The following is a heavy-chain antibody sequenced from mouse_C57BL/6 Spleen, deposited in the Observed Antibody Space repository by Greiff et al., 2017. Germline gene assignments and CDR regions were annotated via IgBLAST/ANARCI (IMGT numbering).Heavy chain of an antibody. CDR2: INPSNGGT. Sequence: QVQLKQPGTELVKPGASVKLSCKASGYTFTSYWMHWVKQRPGQGLEWIGNINPSNGGTNYNEKFKSKATLTVDKSSSTAYMQLSSLTSEDSAVYYCASGGYGLDSSGYGAMDYWGQGTSVTVSS. CDR1: GYTFTSYW. D-gene: IGHD3-2*02. V-gene: IGHV1-53*01. CDR3: ASGGYGLDSSGYGAMDY. J-gene: IGHJ4*01.